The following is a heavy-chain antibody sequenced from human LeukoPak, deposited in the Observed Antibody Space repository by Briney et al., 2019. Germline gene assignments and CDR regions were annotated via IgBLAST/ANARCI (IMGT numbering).Heavy chain of an antibody. CDR3: AIGSGSYYTPVPFDY. J-gene: IGHJ4*02. Sequence: GGSLRLSCAASGFTFSNSAMTWVRQAPGKGLEWVSSISSSSSYIYYADSVKGRFTISRDNSKNTLYLQMNSLRAEDTAVYYCAIGSGSYYTPVPFDYWGQGTLVTVSS. V-gene: IGHV3-23*01. CDR2: ISSSSSYI. CDR1: GFTFSNSA. D-gene: IGHD3-10*01.